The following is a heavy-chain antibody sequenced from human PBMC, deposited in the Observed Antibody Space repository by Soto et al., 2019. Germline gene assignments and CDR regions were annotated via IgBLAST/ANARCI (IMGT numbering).Heavy chain of an antibody. CDR3: ARAQFYSGSGNYHNLMFDP. V-gene: IGHV4-30-2*01. D-gene: IGHD3-10*01. J-gene: IGHJ5*02. Sequence: SETLSLTCAVSGGSIGGAGYSWSWIRQPPGGGLDWIGYIYESGTILYNPSLKTRLTISLNWSDKQFSLTLNSVTAADTAVYYCARAQFYSGSGNYHNLMFDPWGQGTQVTV. CDR1: GGSIGGAGYS. CDR2: IYESGTI.